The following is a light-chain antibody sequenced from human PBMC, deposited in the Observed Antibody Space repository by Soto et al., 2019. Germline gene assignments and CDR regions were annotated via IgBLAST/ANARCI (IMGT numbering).Light chain of an antibody. CDR1: QSVSSY. V-gene: IGKV3-11*01. J-gene: IGKJ2*01. CDR2: DAS. CDR3: QQRSNLMYT. Sequence: EIVLTQSPATLSLSPGERATLSCRASQSVSSYLAWYQQKPGQDPRLLIYDASAWATGIPARFSGSGSGTDFTLTISSLEPEDFAVYYCQQRSNLMYTFGQGTKLEIK.